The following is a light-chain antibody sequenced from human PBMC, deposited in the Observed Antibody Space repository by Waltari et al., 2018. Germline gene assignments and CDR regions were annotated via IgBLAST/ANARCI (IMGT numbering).Light chain of an antibody. CDR2: AAP. J-gene: IGKJ1*01. V-gene: IGKV1-8*01. Sequence: AIRMTQSPSSFSASTGDRVTITCRASQGISSYLAWYQQKPGNAPKLRSYAAPTLQSGVPSRFSGSGAGTDFTLTISCLQSEDFATYFCQQYYSYPRTFGQGTKVEIK. CDR3: QQYYSYPRT. CDR1: QGISSY.